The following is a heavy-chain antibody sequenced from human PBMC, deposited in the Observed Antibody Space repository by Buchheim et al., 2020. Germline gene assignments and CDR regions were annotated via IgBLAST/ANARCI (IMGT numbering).Heavy chain of an antibody. CDR2: INPSSSGT. CDR3: VRAGYCRGVSCYYYGMDV. CDR1: GYTFSSYY. J-gene: IGHJ6*02. D-gene: IGHD2-15*01. Sequence: QVQLVQSGAEVKKPGASVKVSCKASGYTFSSYYVSWVRQAPGQGLEWMGIINPSSSGTGYAQKFQGRVTMTRDTFTSTGHMELSSLRSEDTAVYYCVRAGYCRGVSCYYYGMDVWGQGTT. V-gene: IGHV1-46*01.